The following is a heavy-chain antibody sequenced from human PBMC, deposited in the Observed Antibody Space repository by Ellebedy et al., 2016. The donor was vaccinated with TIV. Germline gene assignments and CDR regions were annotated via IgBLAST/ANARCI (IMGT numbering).Heavy chain of an antibody. D-gene: IGHD3-10*01. CDR2: IKEDGSEK. Sequence: GESLKISCAASGFTFSSYWMSWVRQAPGKGLEWVANIKEDGSEKYYVDSVKGRFTISRDNAKNPLYLQMNSLRAEDTAVYYCARVPWGSGAVNWFDHWGQGTLVTVSS. CDR1: GFTFSSYW. J-gene: IGHJ5*02. V-gene: IGHV3-7*01. CDR3: ARVPWGSGAVNWFDH.